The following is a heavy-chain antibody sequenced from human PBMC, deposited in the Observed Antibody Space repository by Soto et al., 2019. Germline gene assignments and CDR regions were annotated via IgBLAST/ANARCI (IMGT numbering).Heavy chain of an antibody. J-gene: IGHJ6*02. V-gene: IGHV1-18*01. Sequence: QVQLVQSGAEVKKPGASVKVSCKASGYTFTSYGISWVRQAPGQGLEWMGWISAYNGNTNYAQKLQGRVTMTTDTSTSTAYMELRGLRSDDTAVYYCARVKYSPPYYYYSGMDVWGQGTRVTVSS. D-gene: IGHD5-18*01. CDR1: GYTFTSYG. CDR3: ARVKYSPPYYYYSGMDV. CDR2: ISAYNGNT.